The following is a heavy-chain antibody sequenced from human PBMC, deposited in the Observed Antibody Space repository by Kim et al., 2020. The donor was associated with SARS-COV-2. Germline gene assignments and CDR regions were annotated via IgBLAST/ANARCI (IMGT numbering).Heavy chain of an antibody. J-gene: IGHJ3*02. CDR3: AREHYDFWSGHGAFDI. D-gene: IGHD3-3*01. CDR2: ISSSSSTI. CDR1: GFTFSSYS. Sequence: GGSLRLSCAASGFTFSSYSMNWVRQAPGKGLEWVSYISSSSSTIYYADSVKGRFTISRDNAKNSLYLQMNSLRDEDTAVYYCAREHYDFWSGHGAFDIWGQGTMVTVSS. V-gene: IGHV3-48*02.